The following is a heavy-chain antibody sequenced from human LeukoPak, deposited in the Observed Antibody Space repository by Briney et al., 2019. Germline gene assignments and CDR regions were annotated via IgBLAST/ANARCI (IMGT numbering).Heavy chain of an antibody. CDR2: IAAYNGNI. CDR3: GRVERLWGSYLPRYYYYMDV. D-gene: IGHD3-9*01. J-gene: IGHJ6*03. Sequence: ASVKVSCKASGYTFSEYGISWVRQAPGQGLEWLGRIAAYNGNIDIPQKFQGRVTMTTETSTSTAYMELKGLRSDDTAVYYCGRVERLWGSYLPRYYYYMDVWGNGTTVIVSS. CDR1: GYTFSEYG. V-gene: IGHV1-18*01.